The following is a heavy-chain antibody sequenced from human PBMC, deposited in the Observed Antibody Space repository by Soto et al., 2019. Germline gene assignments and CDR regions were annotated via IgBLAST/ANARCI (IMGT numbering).Heavy chain of an antibody. CDR2: INHSGST. CDR3: AKGRLAVGSDWFDS. Sequence: NPSETLSLTCAVYGGSFSGYYWSWIRQPPGKGLEWIGEINHSGSTNYNPSLKSRVTISVDTSKNQFSLELSSVTAEDTALYFCAKGRLAVGSDWFDSWGPGTLVTVSS. CDR1: GGSFSGYY. J-gene: IGHJ5*01. D-gene: IGHD1-26*01. V-gene: IGHV4-34*01.